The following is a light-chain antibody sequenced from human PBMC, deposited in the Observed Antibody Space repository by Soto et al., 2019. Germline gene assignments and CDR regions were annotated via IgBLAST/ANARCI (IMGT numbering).Light chain of an antibody. CDR3: QEYGISPPGYS. Sequence: EIVLTQSPGTLSLSPGERATLSCRASQSISNNYLAWYQQKPGQAPRLLIYGASSRAAGIPDRFSGSGSGTYFTLNISRLESEDFAVYYCQEYGISPPGYSFGQGTKLEIK. V-gene: IGKV3-20*01. CDR2: GAS. J-gene: IGKJ2*03. CDR1: QSISNNY.